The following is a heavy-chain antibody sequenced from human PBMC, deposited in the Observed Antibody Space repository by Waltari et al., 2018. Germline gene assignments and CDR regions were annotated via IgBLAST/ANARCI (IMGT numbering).Heavy chain of an antibody. D-gene: IGHD6-13*01. Sequence: EVQLVESGGVVVQPGGSLRLSCAASGFPFDDYAIHWVRQPPGKGLEWVSLISWDGGSTYYADSVKGRFTISRDNSKNSLYLQMNSLRAEDTALYYCAKDMSSWPLAYGMDVWGQGTTVTVSS. CDR3: AKDMSSWPLAYGMDV. V-gene: IGHV3-43D*04. CDR2: ISWDGGST. CDR1: GFPFDDYA. J-gene: IGHJ6*02.